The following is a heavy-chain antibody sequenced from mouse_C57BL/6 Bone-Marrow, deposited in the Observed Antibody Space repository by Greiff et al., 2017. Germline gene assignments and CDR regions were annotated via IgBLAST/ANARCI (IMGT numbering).Heavy chain of an antibody. CDR2: IRSKSNNYAT. J-gene: IGHJ4*01. Sequence: GGGLVQPKGSLKLSCAASGFSFNTYAMNWVRQAPGKGLEWVARIRSKSNNYATYYADSVKDRFTISRDDSESMLYLQMNNLKTEDTAMYYCVRQPMDYWGQGTSVTVSS. V-gene: IGHV10-1*01. CDR1: GFSFNTYA. CDR3: VRQPMDY.